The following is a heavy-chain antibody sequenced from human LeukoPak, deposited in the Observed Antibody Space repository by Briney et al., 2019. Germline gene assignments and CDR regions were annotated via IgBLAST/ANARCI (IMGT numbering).Heavy chain of an antibody. D-gene: IGHD6-19*01. J-gene: IGHJ4*02. CDR2: ISYDGSNK. Sequence: GGSLRLSCAASGFTFSSYGMHWVRQAPGKGLEWVAVISYDGSNKYYADSVKGRFTISRDNSKNTLYLQMNSLRAEDTAVYYCAKDPDSSGWYEGHFDYWGQGTLVTVSS. V-gene: IGHV3-30*18. CDR3: AKDPDSSGWYEGHFDY. CDR1: GFTFSSYG.